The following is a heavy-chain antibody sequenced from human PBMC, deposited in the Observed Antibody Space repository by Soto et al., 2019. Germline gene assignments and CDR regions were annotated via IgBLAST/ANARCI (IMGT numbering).Heavy chain of an antibody. D-gene: IGHD6-19*01. CDR2: VYYSGTT. Sequence: QVQLQESGPGLVKPSETLSLTCTVSGGSISDYYWSWIRQPPGKGLEWIGYVYYSGTTNYNPSLESRVTISIDTSRNQFSLKLNSVTAADTAVYYCARGAVHLDFWGQGILVTVSS. V-gene: IGHV4-59*01. CDR3: ARGAVHLDF. CDR1: GGSISDYY. J-gene: IGHJ4*02.